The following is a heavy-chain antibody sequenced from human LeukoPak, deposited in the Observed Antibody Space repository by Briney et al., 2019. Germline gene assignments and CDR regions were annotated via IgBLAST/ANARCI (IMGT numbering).Heavy chain of an antibody. D-gene: IGHD3-22*01. J-gene: IGHJ3*02. CDR1: GYRFTNYW. CDR3: ARPPRDDSSAYYSAFDI. CDR2: IYPGDSDT. Sequence: GESLKISCKGSGYRFTNYWIGWVRQLPGKGREWMGIIYPGDSDTRYSPPFQGQVTISADKSISTAYLQWSSLKASDTAMYYCARPPRDDSSAYYSAFDIWGQGTMVTVSS. V-gene: IGHV5-51*01.